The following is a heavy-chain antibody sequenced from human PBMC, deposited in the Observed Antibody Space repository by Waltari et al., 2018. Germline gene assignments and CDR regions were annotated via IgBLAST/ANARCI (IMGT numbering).Heavy chain of an antibody. V-gene: IGHV3-21*01. CDR1: GFTFSSYS. CDR3: ARELEQQPSVYYYGMDV. D-gene: IGHD6-13*01. CDR2: ISSSSSYI. Sequence: EVQLVESGGGLVKPGGSLRLSCAASGFTFSSYSMNWVRQAPGKGLEWVSYISSSSSYIYYADSVKGRFTISRDNAKNSLYLQMNSLRAEDTAVYYCARELEQQPSVYYYGMDVWGQGTTVTVSS. J-gene: IGHJ6*02.